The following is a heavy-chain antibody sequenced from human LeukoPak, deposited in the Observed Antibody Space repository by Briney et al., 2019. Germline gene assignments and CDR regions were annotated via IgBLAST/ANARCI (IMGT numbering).Heavy chain of an antibody. J-gene: IGHJ6*03. V-gene: IGHV4-34*01. CDR3: ARGRGGGYRPYYYYYYMDV. D-gene: IGHD5-24*01. Sequence: SETLSLTCAVYGRSVSGYCLSWVRQPPGKGREWIGEISHSGSTNYNPSLKSRVTISVDTSKNKFSLKLSPVPAALSAMHYCARGRGGGYRPYYYYYYMDVWGRGTTVTASS. CDR2: ISHSGST. CDR1: GRSVSGYC.